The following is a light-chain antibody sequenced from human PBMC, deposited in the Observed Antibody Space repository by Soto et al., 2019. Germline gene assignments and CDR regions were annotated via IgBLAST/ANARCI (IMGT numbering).Light chain of an antibody. CDR1: SSDIGDYKY. J-gene: IGLJ3*02. V-gene: IGLV2-14*01. CDR2: EVT. CDR3: AVWDDSLSGRV. Sequence: QSVLTQPASVSGSPGQSITISCAGTSSDIGDYKYVSWYQQHPGKAPKLIIYEVTNRPSGVSNRFSGSKSGNTASLTISGLQAEDEADYYCAVWDDSLSGRVFGGGTKVTVL.